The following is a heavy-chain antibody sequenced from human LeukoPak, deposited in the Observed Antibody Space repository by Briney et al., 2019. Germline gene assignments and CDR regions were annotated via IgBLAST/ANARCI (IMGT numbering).Heavy chain of an antibody. D-gene: IGHD6-19*01. CDR3: VKGPRPDITVAHTAEK. CDR1: GVTFSNYA. Sequence: GGSLTLSCAASGVTFSNYAMSWVRQLPGRGLEWVSAITGRGDSTYVADSVKGRVTISRDNSTNSLFLQMNSVRAEDTAVYYCVKGPRPDITVAHTAEKWGQGTLVTVSS. CDR2: ITGRGDST. V-gene: IGHV3-23*01. J-gene: IGHJ4*02.